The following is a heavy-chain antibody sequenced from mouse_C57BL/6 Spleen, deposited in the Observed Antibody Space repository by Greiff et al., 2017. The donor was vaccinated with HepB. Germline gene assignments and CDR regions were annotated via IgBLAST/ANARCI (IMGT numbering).Heavy chain of an antibody. D-gene: IGHD5-1*01. J-gene: IGHJ2*01. Sequence: EVQGVESGGGLVKPGGSLKLSCAASGFTFSDYGMHWVRQAPEKGLEWVAYISRGSSTIYSADTVKGRFTISRDNAKNTLFLQTTSLRSEDTAMYYSAGVPYFDYWGQGTTLTVSS. V-gene: IGHV5-17*01. CDR2: ISRGSSTI. CDR1: GFTFSDYG. CDR3: AGVPYFDY.